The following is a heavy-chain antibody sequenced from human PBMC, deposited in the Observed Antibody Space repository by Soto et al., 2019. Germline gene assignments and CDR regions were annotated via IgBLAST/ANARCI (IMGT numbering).Heavy chain of an antibody. V-gene: IGHV3-30*18. CDR3: AKDGEQWLVLDAFDI. CDR1: GFTFSSYG. D-gene: IGHD6-19*01. CDR2: ISYDGSNK. Sequence: QVQLVESGGGVVQPGRSLRLSCAASGFTFSSYGMHWVRQAPGKGLEWVEVISYDGSNKYYADSVKGRFTISRDNSKNTLYLQMNSLRAEDTAVYYCAKDGEQWLVLDAFDIWGQGTMVTVSS. J-gene: IGHJ3*02.